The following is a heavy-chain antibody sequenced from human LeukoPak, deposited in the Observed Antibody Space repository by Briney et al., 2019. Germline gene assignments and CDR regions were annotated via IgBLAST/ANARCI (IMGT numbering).Heavy chain of an antibody. D-gene: IGHD1-7*01. CDR2: ISAYNGNT. CDR3: ARRRALRRLTGTWLDY. J-gene: IGHJ4*02. Sequence: ASVKVSCKASGYTFTSYGISWVRQAPGQGLEWMGWISAYNGNTNYAQKLQGRVTMTTDTSTSTAYMELRSLRSDDTAVYYCARRRALRRLTGTWLDYWGQGTLVTVSS. CDR1: GYTFTSYG. V-gene: IGHV1-18*01.